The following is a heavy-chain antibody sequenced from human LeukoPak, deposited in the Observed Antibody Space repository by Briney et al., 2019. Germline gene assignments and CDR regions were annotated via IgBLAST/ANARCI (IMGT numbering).Heavy chain of an antibody. J-gene: IGHJ5*02. Sequence: SQTLSLTCTVSGGSISSGDYYWSWIRQPPGKGLEWIGEINHSGSTNYNPSLKSRVTISVDTSKNQFSLKLSSVTAADTAVYYCASFMVRGGVSNHNWFDPWGQGTLVTVSS. V-gene: IGHV4-30-4*08. D-gene: IGHD3-10*01. CDR3: ASFMVRGGVSNHNWFDP. CDR2: INHSGST. CDR1: GGSISSGDYY.